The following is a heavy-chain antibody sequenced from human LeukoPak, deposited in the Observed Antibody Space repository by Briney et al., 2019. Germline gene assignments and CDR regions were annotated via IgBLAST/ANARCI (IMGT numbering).Heavy chain of an antibody. CDR3: AKVPADPSEPLPPHAFDI. Sequence: PGGSLRLSCAASGFTFRNYGMSWVRQAPGKGLEWVSAISGSGGSTYYADSVKGRFTISRDNSKNMLYLHMSSLRAEDTAVYYCAKVPADPSEPLPPHAFDIWGQGTMVTVSS. V-gene: IGHV3-23*01. J-gene: IGHJ3*02. D-gene: IGHD2-2*01. CDR1: GFTFRNYG. CDR2: ISGSGGST.